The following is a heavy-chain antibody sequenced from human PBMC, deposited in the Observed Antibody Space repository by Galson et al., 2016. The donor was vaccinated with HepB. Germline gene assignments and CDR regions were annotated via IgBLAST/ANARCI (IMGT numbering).Heavy chain of an antibody. V-gene: IGHV1-69*13. CDR2: VVPIFDTT. CDR3: ARGGDATDHYYFGMVL. J-gene: IGHJ6*02. Sequence: SVKVSCKASGGTFSNYAFSWVRQAAGQGLQWMGGVVPIFDTTHYAQEFQGRITITADESTRTLYMELTSLKSEDTAVYYCARGGDATDHYYFGMVLWGQGTKVTVSS. D-gene: IGHD3/OR15-3a*01. CDR1: GGTFSNYA.